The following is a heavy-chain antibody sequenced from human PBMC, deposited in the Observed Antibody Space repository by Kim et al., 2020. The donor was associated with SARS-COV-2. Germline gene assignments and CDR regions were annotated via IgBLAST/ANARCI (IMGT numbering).Heavy chain of an antibody. CDR1: GFTVSSNY. J-gene: IGHJ4*01. CDR3: SCGAGYSDGGGPFCLDY. CDR2: IYSGGST. V-gene: IGHV3-53*01. Sequence: GGSLRLSCAASGFTVSSNYMSWVRQAPGKGLEWVSAIYSGGSTYYADSAKGRFTISRDNSNNTLYLQMNSLSAEDTADSSCSCGAGYSDGGGPFCLDYWG. D-gene: IGHD3-10*01.